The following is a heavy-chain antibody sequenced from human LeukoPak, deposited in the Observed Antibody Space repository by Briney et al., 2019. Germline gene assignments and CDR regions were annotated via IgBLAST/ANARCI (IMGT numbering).Heavy chain of an antibody. V-gene: IGHV1-46*01. J-gene: IGHJ4*02. D-gene: IGHD2-21*02. CDR2: INPSGGST. Sequence: ASVKVSCKASGYTFTSYYMHWVRQAPGQGLEWMGIINPSGGSTSYAQKFQGRVTITADESTSTAYMELSSLRSEDAAVYYCARRHCGGDCPFDYWGQGTLVTVSS. CDR3: ARRHCGGDCPFDY. CDR1: GYTFTSYY.